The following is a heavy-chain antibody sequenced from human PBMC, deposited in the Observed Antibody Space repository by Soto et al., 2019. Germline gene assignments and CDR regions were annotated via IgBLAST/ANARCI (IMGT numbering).Heavy chain of an antibody. CDR2: IYPGDSDT. CDR1: GYSFTSYW. V-gene: IGHV5-51*01. CDR3: ARKHCSGGSCYLHHYGMDV. J-gene: IGHJ6*02. D-gene: IGHD2-15*01. Sequence: GESLKISCKGSGYSFTSYWIGWVRQMPGKGLEWMGIIYPGDSDTRYSPSFQGQVTISADKSISTAYLQWSSLKASDTAMYYCARKHCSGGSCYLHHYGMDVWGQGTTVTVSS.